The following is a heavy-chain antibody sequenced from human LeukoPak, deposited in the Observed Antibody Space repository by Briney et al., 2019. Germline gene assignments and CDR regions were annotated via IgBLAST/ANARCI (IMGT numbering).Heavy chain of an antibody. V-gene: IGHV3-30*03. D-gene: IGHD2-21*02. J-gene: IGHJ3*02. CDR2: ISRDGSNK. Sequence: GGSLRLSCAASGFTFSSYGMHWARQAPGKGLEWVAVISRDGSNKYYADSVKGRFTISRDNSKNTLYLQMNSLRPEDTAVYYCARDVTGSHDAFDIWGQGTMVTVSS. CDR1: GFTFSSYG. CDR3: ARDVTGSHDAFDI.